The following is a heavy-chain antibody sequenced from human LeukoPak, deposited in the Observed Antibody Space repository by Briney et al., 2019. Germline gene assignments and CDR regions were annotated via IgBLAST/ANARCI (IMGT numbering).Heavy chain of an antibody. D-gene: IGHD6-19*01. CDR2: INSDGSST. Sequence: PGGSLRLSCAASGFTFSSYWMHWVRQAPGKGLVWVSRINSDGSSTSYADSVKGRFTISRDNAKNTLYLQMNSLRAEDTAMYYCAKDRVRQWLDSDFDYWGQGTLVTVSS. J-gene: IGHJ4*02. CDR1: GFTFSSYW. V-gene: IGHV3-74*01. CDR3: AKDRVRQWLDSDFDY.